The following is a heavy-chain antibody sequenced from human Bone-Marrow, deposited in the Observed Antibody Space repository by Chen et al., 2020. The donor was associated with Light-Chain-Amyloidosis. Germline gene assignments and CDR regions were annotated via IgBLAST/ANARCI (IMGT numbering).Heavy chain of an antibody. D-gene: IGHD2-2*01. J-gene: IGHJ5*02. CDR3: AREARVPASIFDV. CDR2: IFPSGMT. V-gene: IGHV4-31*03. CDR1: GASISRGHYY. Sequence: QVHLQESGQGLVQPSQTLSLTCTVSGASISRGHYYWTWIRQHPGEGVEWMGNIFPSGMTFINPSLRSRVSISLYTAKNHFSLNLSSGTVADTAVYFCAREARVPASIFDVWGRGTQVTVSS.